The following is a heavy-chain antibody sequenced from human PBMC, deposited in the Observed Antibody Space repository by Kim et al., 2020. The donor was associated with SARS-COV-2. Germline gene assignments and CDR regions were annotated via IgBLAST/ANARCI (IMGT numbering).Heavy chain of an antibody. Sequence: SVKVSCKASGGTFSSYAISWVRQAPGQGLEWMGGIIPIFGTANYAQKFQGRVTITADESTSTAYMELSSLRSEDTAVYYCASEVLLGYCSGGSCYSFFYWGQGTLVTVSS. J-gene: IGHJ4*02. CDR3: ASEVLLGYCSGGSCYSFFY. D-gene: IGHD2-15*01. CDR1: GGTFSSYA. V-gene: IGHV1-69*13. CDR2: IIPIFGTA.